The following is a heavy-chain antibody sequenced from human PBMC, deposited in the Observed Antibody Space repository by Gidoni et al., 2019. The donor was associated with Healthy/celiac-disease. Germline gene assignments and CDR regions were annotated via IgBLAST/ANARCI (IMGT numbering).Heavy chain of an antibody. J-gene: IGHJ6*02. V-gene: IGHV4-4*07. D-gene: IGHD2-2*01. Sequence: QVQLQESGPGLVKPSETLSLTCPVSGGSIRSYYWRWIRQPAGKGLEWIGRIYTSGSTNYNPSLKSRVTMSVDTSKNQFSLKLSSVTAADTAVYYCARDVEGHPHADVVVPAVIRYYYGRDVWGQGTTVTVSS. CDR3: ARDVEGHPHADVVVPAVIRYYYGRDV. CDR2: IYTSGST. CDR1: GGSIRSYY.